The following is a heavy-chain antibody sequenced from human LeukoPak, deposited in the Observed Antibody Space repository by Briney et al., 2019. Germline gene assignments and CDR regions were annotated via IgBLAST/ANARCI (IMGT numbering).Heavy chain of an antibody. Sequence: SQTLSLTCTVSGCSISSGDYYWSWIRQPPGKGLEWIGYIYYSGSTYYNPSLKSRVTISVDTSKNQFSLKLSSVTAADTAVYYCARDQATTYYYYGMDVWGQGTTVTVSS. CDR1: GCSISSGDYY. CDR2: IYYSGST. CDR3: ARDQATTYYYYGMDV. J-gene: IGHJ6*02. V-gene: IGHV4-30-4*01. D-gene: IGHD1-14*01.